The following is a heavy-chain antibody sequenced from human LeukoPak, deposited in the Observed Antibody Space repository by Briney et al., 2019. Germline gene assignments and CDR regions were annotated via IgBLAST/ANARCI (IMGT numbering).Heavy chain of an antibody. J-gene: IGHJ4*02. CDR3: ATGSYSSGWYDSDY. Sequence: ASVKVSCKVSGYTLTELSMHWVRQAPGKGLEWMGGFDPEDGETIYAQKFQGRVTMTEDTSTDTAYMELSSLRSGDTAVYYCATGSYSSGWYDSDYWGQGTLVTVSS. V-gene: IGHV1-24*01. CDR2: FDPEDGET. CDR1: GYTLTELS. D-gene: IGHD6-19*01.